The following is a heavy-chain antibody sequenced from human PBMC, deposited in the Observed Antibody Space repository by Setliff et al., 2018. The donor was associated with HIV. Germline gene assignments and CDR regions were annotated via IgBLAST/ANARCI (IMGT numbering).Heavy chain of an antibody. D-gene: IGHD2-2*01. V-gene: IGHV2-5*02. CDR3: AHSYCSSSSCYPHYYYYMDV. J-gene: IGHJ6*03. CDR1: GFSLSTSGVG. CDR2: IYWDDDK. Sequence: SGPTLVNPTQPLTLTCTFSGFSLSTSGVGVGWIRQPPGKALEWLGLIYWDDDKRYSPSLESRLTITKDTSKNQVVLTMTNMDPVGTATYYCAHSYCSSSSCYPHYYYYMDVWGKGTTVTVSS.